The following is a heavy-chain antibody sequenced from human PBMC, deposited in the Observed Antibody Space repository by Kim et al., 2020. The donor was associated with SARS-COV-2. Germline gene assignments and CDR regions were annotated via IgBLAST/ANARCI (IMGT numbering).Heavy chain of an antibody. Sequence: GGSLRLSCAASGFTFSSYGMHWVRQAPGKGLEWVAVISYDGSNKYYADSVKGRFTISRDNSKNTLYLQMNSLRAEDTAVYYCARDSCGGDCHVDYWGQGTLVTVSS. CDR2: ISYDGSNK. D-gene: IGHD2-21*02. V-gene: IGHV3-33*05. CDR3: ARDSCGGDCHVDY. J-gene: IGHJ4*02. CDR1: GFTFSSYG.